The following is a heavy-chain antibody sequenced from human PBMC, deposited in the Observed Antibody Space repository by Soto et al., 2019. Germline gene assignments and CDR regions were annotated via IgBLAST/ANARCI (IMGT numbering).Heavy chain of an antibody. J-gene: IGHJ4*02. D-gene: IGHD4-17*01. V-gene: IGHV3-49*03. CDR2: IRNKAYGGTT. Sequence: GGSLRLSCSASGFIFGDYSMTWFRQAPGRGPEWVSFIRNKAYGGTTEYAASVKGRFTISRDDSKNIAYLQMNSLKIEDTAVYYCTRGTTLTTDFDYWGQGTLVTVSS. CDR3: TRGTTLTTDFDY. CDR1: GFIFGDYS.